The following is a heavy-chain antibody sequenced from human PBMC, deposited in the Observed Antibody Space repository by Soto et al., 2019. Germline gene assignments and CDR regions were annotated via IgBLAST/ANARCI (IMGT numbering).Heavy chain of an antibody. CDR3: AREIVVVVPAAIGYWFDP. D-gene: IGHD2-2*02. V-gene: IGHV4-59*01. J-gene: IGHJ5*02. Sequence: LSLTCTVSGGSISSYYWSWIRQPPGKGLEWIGYIYYSGSTNYNPSLKSRVTISVDTSKNQFSLELSSVTAADTAVYYCAREIVVVVPAAIGYWFDPWGQGTLVTVSS. CDR1: GGSISSYY. CDR2: IYYSGST.